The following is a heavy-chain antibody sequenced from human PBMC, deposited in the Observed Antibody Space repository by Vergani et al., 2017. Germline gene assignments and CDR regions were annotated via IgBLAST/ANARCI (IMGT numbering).Heavy chain of an antibody. J-gene: IGHJ1*01. D-gene: IGHD1-1*01. V-gene: IGHV3-30*03. CDR3: ATKSCGTPGCQIGYFRE. CDR1: GFTSSYYG. Sequence: QVHLVESGGGVVQPVRSLILSCVVSGFTSSYYGMHWVRQAPGKGLEWVAVISYDGTQKYYADSVKGRFTISRDNSKSTLYLQMNSLRTEDTAVYYCATKSCGTPGCQIGYFREWGQGTLVTVSS. CDR2: ISYDGTQK.